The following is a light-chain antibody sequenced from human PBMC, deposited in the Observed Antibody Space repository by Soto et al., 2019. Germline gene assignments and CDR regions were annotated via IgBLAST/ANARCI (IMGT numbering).Light chain of an antibody. CDR2: DAS. Sequence: DIQMTQSPSSLSASVGAIVTITCQASQNINNYLNWYQQKPGRAPKLLIYDASNLEAGVPSRFRGSGSGTDFTFTISRLQPEDIATYYCQQYENLPTFGQGTRLEIK. J-gene: IGKJ5*01. CDR1: QNINNY. V-gene: IGKV1-33*01. CDR3: QQYENLPT.